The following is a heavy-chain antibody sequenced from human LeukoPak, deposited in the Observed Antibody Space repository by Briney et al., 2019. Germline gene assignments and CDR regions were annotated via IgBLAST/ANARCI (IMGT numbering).Heavy chain of an antibody. D-gene: IGHD3-3*01. CDR1: GFTFSSYE. Sequence: GGSLRLSCATSGFTFSSYEMNWVRQAPGKGLEWVSYISSSGSTIYYADSVKGRFTISRDNAKNSLYPQMNSLRAEDTAVYYCARGQYYDFWSGYYWGGFDYWGQGTLVTVSS. CDR3: ARGQYYDFWSGYYWGGFDY. J-gene: IGHJ4*02. CDR2: ISSSGSTI. V-gene: IGHV3-48*03.